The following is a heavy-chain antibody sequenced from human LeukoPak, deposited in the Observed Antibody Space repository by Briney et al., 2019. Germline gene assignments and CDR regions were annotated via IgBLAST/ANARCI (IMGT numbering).Heavy chain of an antibody. CDR2: IGDSGGST. CDR3: AKGGIMQSSSPGLQYFDL. V-gene: IGHV3-23*01. J-gene: IGHJ2*01. CDR1: GFTFSSYA. Sequence: GGSLRLSCAASGFTFSSYAMSWVRQAPGKGLEWVSVIGDSGGSTYYADSVKGRFTISRDNSKNTLYLQMNSLSAEDTAVYYCAKGGIMQSSSPGLQYFDLWGRGTLVSVSS. D-gene: IGHD6-6*01.